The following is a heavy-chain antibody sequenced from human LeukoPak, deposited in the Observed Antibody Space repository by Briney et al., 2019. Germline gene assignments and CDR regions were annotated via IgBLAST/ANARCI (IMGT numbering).Heavy chain of an antibody. CDR2: IYYSGST. D-gene: IGHD3-3*01. V-gene: IGHV4-59*01. Sequence: PSETLSLTCTVSGGSISSYYRSWIRQPPGKGLGWIGYIYYSGSTNYNPSLKSRVTISVDTSKNQFSLKLSSVTAADTAVYCCARVSTIFGVVTPWGQGTLVTVSS. CDR3: ARVSTIFGVVTP. J-gene: IGHJ5*02. CDR1: GGSISSYY.